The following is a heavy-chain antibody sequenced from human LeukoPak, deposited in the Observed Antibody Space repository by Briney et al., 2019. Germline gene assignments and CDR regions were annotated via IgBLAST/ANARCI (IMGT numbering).Heavy chain of an antibody. CDR3: AKDPWFGELLALDY. V-gene: IGHV3-23*01. J-gene: IGHJ4*02. D-gene: IGHD3-10*01. CDR2: ISGSGGST. CDR1: GFTFSSYA. Sequence: GGSLRLSCAASGFTFSSYAMSWVRQAPGKGLEWVSAISGSGGSTYYADSVKGRFTISRDNSKNTLYLQMNSLRAEDTAVYYCAKDPWFGELLALDYWGQGILVTVSS.